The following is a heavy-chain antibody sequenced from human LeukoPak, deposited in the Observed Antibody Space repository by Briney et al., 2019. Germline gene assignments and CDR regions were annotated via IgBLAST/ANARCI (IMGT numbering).Heavy chain of an antibody. Sequence: ASVKVSCKASGYTFTSYDINWVRQATGQGLEWMGWMNPNSGNTGYAQKFQGRVTMTRNTSTSTAYMELSSLRSEDTAVYYCARVHTDYGDYFNYYYYYMDVWGKGTTVTVSS. V-gene: IGHV1-8*01. D-gene: IGHD4-17*01. J-gene: IGHJ6*03. CDR1: GYTFTSYD. CDR2: MNPNSGNT. CDR3: ARVHTDYGDYFNYYYYYMDV.